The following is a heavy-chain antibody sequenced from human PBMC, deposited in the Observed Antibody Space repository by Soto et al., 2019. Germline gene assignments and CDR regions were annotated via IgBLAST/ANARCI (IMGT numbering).Heavy chain of an antibody. J-gene: IGHJ4*02. D-gene: IGHD2-15*01. CDR3: ARVRSRNFDY. Sequence: PSETLSLTCTVSGVSISNYYWNWIRQPPGKGLEWIGYIYSSGTTNYNPSLKSRVTISVDTSKNQFSLNLSSVTAADTAVYYCARVRSRNFDYWGQGTLVTVS. CDR2: IYSSGTT. CDR1: GVSISNYY. V-gene: IGHV4-59*01.